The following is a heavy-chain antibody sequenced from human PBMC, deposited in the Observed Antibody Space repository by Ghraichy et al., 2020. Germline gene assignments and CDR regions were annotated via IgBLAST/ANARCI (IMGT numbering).Heavy chain of an antibody. CDR1: GGSFSGYY. CDR3: ARSMVRGVNDLSIVSYYFDY. J-gene: IGHJ4*02. V-gene: IGHV4-34*01. Sequence: SETLSLTCAVYGGSFSGYYWSWIRQPPGKGLEWIGEINHSGSTNYNPSLKSRVTISVDTSKNQFSLKLSSVTAADTAVYYCARSMVRGVNDLSIVSYYFDYWGQGTLVTVSS. CDR2: INHSGST. D-gene: IGHD3-10*01.